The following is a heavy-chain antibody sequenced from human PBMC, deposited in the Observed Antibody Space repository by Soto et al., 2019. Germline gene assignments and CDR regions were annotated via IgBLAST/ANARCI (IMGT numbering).Heavy chain of an antibody. Sequence: SETLSLTCPVSGDSISSDYYHWTWIRQSPGKGLEWIGYIHHSGSILYNPSLKSRVTISVDTSKNQFSLHLTSVTAADTAVYFCAREDDGGDSLDVWGQGTTVTVSS. D-gene: IGHD2-21*02. J-gene: IGHJ6*02. V-gene: IGHV4-30-4*08. CDR2: IHHSGSI. CDR3: AREDDGGDSLDV. CDR1: GDSISSDYYH.